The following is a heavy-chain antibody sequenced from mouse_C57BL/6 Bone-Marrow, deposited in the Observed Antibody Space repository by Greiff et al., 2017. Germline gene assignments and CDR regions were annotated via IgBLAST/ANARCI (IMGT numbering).Heavy chain of an antibody. CDR2: IDPSDSYT. Sequence: VQLQQPGAELVKPGASVKLSCKASGYTFTSYWMPWVKQRPGQGLEWIGEIDPSDSYTNYNQKFKGKATLTVDTSSSTAYMQLSSLTSEDSAVYYCASDTTVVPYWYFDVWGTGTTVTVSS. V-gene: IGHV1-50*01. J-gene: IGHJ1*03. CDR3: ASDTTVVPYWYFDV. D-gene: IGHD1-1*01. CDR1: GYTFTSYW.